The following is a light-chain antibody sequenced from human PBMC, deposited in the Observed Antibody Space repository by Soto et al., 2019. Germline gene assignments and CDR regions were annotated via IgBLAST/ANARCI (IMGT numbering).Light chain of an antibody. J-gene: IGLJ2*01. V-gene: IGLV2-14*01. CDR3: SSYTSSITLV. CDR2: DVS. CDR1: SSDVGAYSY. Sequence: QSALTQPASVSGSPGQSITISCTGTSSDVGAYSYVSWYQQHPGKAPKLIIYDVSNRPSGVSNRFSGSKSGNTASLTISGXXXXXXAXXYCSSYTSSITLVFGGGPKLTVL.